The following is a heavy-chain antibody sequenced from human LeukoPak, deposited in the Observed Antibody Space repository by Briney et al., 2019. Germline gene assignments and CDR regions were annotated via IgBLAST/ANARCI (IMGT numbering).Heavy chain of an antibody. CDR3: ARFRVYDSSAAFDY. J-gene: IGHJ4*02. Sequence: ASVKVSCKASGYTFTGYYMHWVRQAPGQGLEWMGWINPNSGGTNYAQRFQGRVTMTRDTSISTAYMELSRLRSDDTAVYYCARFRVYDSSAAFDYWGQGTLVTVSS. V-gene: IGHV1-2*02. CDR2: INPNSGGT. CDR1: GYTFTGYY. D-gene: IGHD3-22*01.